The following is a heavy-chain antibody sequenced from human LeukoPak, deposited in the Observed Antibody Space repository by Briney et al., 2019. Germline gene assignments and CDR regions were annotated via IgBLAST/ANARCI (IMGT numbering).Heavy chain of an antibody. CDR1: GFTVSSNY. V-gene: IGHV4-59*02. D-gene: IGHD3-10*01. Sequence: GSLRLSCAASGFTVSSNYMSWIRQPPGKGLEWIGYIYYSGSTNYNPSLKSRVTISVDTSKNQFSLKLSSVTAADTAVYYCARDRDYYYGMDVWGQGTTVTVSS. CDR3: ARDRDYYYGMDV. J-gene: IGHJ6*02. CDR2: IYYSGST.